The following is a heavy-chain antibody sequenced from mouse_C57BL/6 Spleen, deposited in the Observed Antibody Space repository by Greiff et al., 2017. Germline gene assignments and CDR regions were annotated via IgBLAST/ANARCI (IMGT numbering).Heavy chain of an antibody. V-gene: IGHV6-3*01. CDR1: GFTFSNYW. CDR3: TGSYYSKRYFDY. D-gene: IGHD2-5*01. Sequence: EVKLMESGGGLVQPGGSMKLSCVASGFTFSNYWMNWVRQSPEKGLEWVAQIRLKSDNYATHYAESVKGRFTISRDDSKSSVYLQMNNLRAEDTGIYYCTGSYYSKRYFDYWGQGTTLTVSS. J-gene: IGHJ2*01. CDR2: IRLKSDNYAT.